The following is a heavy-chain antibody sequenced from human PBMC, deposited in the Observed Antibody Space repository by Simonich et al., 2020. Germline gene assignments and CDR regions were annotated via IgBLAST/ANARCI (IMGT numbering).Heavy chain of an antibody. CDR1: GYTFTSSG. J-gene: IGHJ3*02. D-gene: IGHD1-1*01. V-gene: IGHV1-18*01. CDR3: ARSTTGTTAFDI. Sequence: QVQLVPSGAEVQKPGASVKVSCQASGYTFTSSGISWVRQAPGQGLGWMGWISAYKGNTNYAQKLQGRVTMTTDTSTSTAYMELRSLRSDDTAGYYCARSTTGTTAFDIWGQGTMVTVSS. CDR2: ISAYKGNT.